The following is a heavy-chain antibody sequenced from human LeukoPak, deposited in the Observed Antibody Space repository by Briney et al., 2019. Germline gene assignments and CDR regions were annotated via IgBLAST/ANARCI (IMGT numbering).Heavy chain of an antibody. J-gene: IGHJ6*02. CDR2: ISPSGGST. CDR3: ARVPWDSNYENGMDV. V-gene: IGHV1-46*01. D-gene: IGHD4-11*01. Sequence: ASVKVSCKASGYTVTSYYMHWVRQAPGQGLEWMGIISPSGGSTSYAQKFQGRVTMTRDTSASTVYMELSSLRSEDTAVYYCARVPWDSNYENGMDVWGQGTTVTVSS. CDR1: GYTVTSYY.